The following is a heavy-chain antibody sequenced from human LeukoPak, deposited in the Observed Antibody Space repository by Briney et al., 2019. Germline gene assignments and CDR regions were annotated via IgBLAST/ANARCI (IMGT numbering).Heavy chain of an antibody. Sequence: GGSLRLSCAASGFTFSSYEMNWVRQAPGKGLEWVSYISSSGSTIYYADSVKGRFTISRDNAKNSLCLQMNSLRAEDTAVYYCARDRYCTNGVCYLNWFDPWGQGTLVTVSS. V-gene: IGHV3-48*03. CDR2: ISSSGSTI. CDR1: GFTFSSYE. J-gene: IGHJ5*02. CDR3: ARDRYCTNGVCYLNWFDP. D-gene: IGHD2-8*01.